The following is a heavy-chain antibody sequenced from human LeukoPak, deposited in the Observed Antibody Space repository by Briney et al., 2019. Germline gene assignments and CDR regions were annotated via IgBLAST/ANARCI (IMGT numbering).Heavy chain of an antibody. Sequence: AASVKVSCKASGYTFTSYGISWVRPAPGQGLEWVGWISAYNGNTNYAQKLQGRVTMTTDTSTSTAYMELRSLRSDDTAVYYCARDRGSSTSPVTFYYYGMDVWGQGTTVTVSS. CDR2: ISAYNGNT. J-gene: IGHJ6*02. V-gene: IGHV1-18*01. CDR1: GYTFTSYG. D-gene: IGHD2-2*01. CDR3: ARDRGSSTSPVTFYYYGMDV.